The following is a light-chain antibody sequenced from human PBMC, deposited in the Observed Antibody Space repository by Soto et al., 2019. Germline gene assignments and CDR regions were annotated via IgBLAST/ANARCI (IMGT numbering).Light chain of an antibody. Sequence: VVTQSPASLSVSPGDRVTISCRAGPISSNLAWHQQRPGQAPRLLIYGASVRATRVPARFSGSGSGTEFTLTINSLQSEDYAVYFCQQYNKWPYTFGQGTKVEI. CDR1: PISSN. CDR3: QQYNKWPYT. V-gene: IGKV3-15*01. J-gene: IGKJ2*01. CDR2: GAS.